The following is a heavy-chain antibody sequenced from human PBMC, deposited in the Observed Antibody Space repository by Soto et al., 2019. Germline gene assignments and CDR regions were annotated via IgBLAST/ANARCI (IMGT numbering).Heavy chain of an antibody. Sequence: GGSLRLSCAASGFTLGDYYMSWIRQAPGKGLEWVSYISSRGSSIYYADSVKGRFTISRDNAKKSLYLQMNSLRAEDTAVYYCASLAGSRSWSATSQNLYYYYYGMDVWGQGTTVTVSS. J-gene: IGHJ6*02. CDR2: ISSRGSSI. CDR3: ASLAGSRSWSATSQNLYYYYYGMDV. CDR1: GFTLGDYY. V-gene: IGHV3-11*01. D-gene: IGHD6-13*01.